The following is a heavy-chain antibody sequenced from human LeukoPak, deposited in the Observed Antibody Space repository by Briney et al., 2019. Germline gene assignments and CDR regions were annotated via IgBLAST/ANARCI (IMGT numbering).Heavy chain of an antibody. D-gene: IGHD3-9*01. Sequence: PSETLSLTCTVSGGSSSRYYWSWIRQPPGKGLEWIGYVYYSGKTDRNPSLKSRVTISVDTSKNHFSLRLSSVTAADTAVYYCARGNEILTHYYYFDYWGPGTLVTVSS. J-gene: IGHJ4*02. CDR3: ARGNEILTHYYYFDY. V-gene: IGHV4-59*01. CDR1: GGSSSRYY. CDR2: VYYSGKT.